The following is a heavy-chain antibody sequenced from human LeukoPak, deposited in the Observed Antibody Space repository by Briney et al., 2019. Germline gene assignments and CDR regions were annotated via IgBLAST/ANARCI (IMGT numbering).Heavy chain of an antibody. CDR2: INTNGDSA. V-gene: IGHV3-74*01. Sequence: GGSLRLSCAVSGFKFSSYWMNWVRQVPGKGLIWVAHINTNGDSANYADSVKGRFTISRDNSKNIVKLQMGSLRVEDTAVYHCARMTLYGSGTVDWGQGILVTVSS. CDR3: ARMTLYGSGTVD. D-gene: IGHD3-10*01. J-gene: IGHJ4*02. CDR1: GFKFSSYW.